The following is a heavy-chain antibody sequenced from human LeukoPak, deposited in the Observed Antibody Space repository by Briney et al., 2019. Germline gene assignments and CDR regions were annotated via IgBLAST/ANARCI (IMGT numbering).Heavy chain of an antibody. Sequence: SETLSLTCAVSGYSISSAYYWGWIRRPPGKGLEWIGSIYHSGSTYYNPSLKSRVTISVDTSKNQFSLKLTSVTAADTAVYYCARHQGSGSSPFDYWGQGTLVTVSS. D-gene: IGHD3-10*01. CDR3: ARHQGSGSSPFDY. CDR2: IYHSGST. V-gene: IGHV4-38-2*01. CDR1: GYSISSAYY. J-gene: IGHJ4*02.